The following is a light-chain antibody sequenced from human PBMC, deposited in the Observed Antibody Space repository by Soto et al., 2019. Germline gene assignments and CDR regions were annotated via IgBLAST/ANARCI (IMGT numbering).Light chain of an antibody. Sequence: DIVMTQSPLSLPVTPGEPASISCRSSQSLLHSNGYNYLDWYLQKPGQSPQLLIYLGSNRASGVPDRFSGSGSGTDFTLKISRXEAEDVGVYYCMQALQTPSTFGQGTKVDIK. V-gene: IGKV2-28*01. CDR1: QSLLHSNGYNY. CDR2: LGS. J-gene: IGKJ2*01. CDR3: MQALQTPST.